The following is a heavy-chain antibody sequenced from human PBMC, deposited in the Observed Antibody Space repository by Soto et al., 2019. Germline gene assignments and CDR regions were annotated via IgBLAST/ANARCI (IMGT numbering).Heavy chain of an antibody. J-gene: IGHJ4*02. CDR1: GLTVSSNY. CDR3: AREIGVGYSYGFDY. CDR2: IYSGGST. V-gene: IGHV3-53*01. D-gene: IGHD5-18*01. Sequence: PGGSLRLSCAASGLTVSSNYMSWVRQAPGKGLEWVSVIYSGGSTYYADSVKGRFTISRDNSKNTLYLQMNSLRAEDTAVYYCAREIGVGYSYGFDYWGQGTLVTVSS.